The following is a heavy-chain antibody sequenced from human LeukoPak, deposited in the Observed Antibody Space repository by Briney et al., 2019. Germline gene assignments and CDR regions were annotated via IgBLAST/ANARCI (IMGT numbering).Heavy chain of an antibody. V-gene: IGHV6-1*01. CDR2: TYYWSKWNN. Sequence: SQTLSLTCAISGDSVSNNNGGWNWIRQSPSRGLEWLGRTYYWSKWNNDCAVSVKSRITINADTSKNQFSLHLYSVTPEDTAVYYCSRGWLQQGFDYWGQGTLVTVSS. J-gene: IGHJ4*02. D-gene: IGHD5-24*01. CDR1: GDSVSNNNGG. CDR3: SRGWLQQGFDY.